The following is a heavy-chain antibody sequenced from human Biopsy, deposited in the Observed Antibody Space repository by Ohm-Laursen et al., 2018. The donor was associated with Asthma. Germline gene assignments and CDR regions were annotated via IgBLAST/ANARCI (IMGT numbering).Heavy chain of an antibody. V-gene: IGHV4-30-4*01. D-gene: IGHD4-17*01. J-gene: IGHJ6*02. CDR2: VLYRGYT. Sequence: SQTLSLTCTVSGAYIETPDYHWHWIRQSPGKGLACIGFVLYRGYTHYSRSLLSRGYISVDTARNEFSMRLRSLNAADTAVYFCARVASYGDVYFGIDVWGPGTTVSV. CDR1: GAYIETPDYH. CDR3: ARVASYGDVYFGIDV.